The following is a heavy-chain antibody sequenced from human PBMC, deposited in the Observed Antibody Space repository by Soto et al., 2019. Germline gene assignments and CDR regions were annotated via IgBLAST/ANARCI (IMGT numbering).Heavy chain of an antibody. D-gene: IGHD5-18*01. V-gene: IGHV1-58*02. Sequence: SVKVSCKASGFTFTSSAMQWVRQARGQRLEWIGWIVVGSGNTNYAQKFQERATITRDMSTSTAYMELSSLRSEDTAVYYCAASHTLGYSYGYGYWGQGTLVTVSS. J-gene: IGHJ4*02. CDR2: IVVGSGNT. CDR1: GFTFTSSA. CDR3: AASHTLGYSYGYGY.